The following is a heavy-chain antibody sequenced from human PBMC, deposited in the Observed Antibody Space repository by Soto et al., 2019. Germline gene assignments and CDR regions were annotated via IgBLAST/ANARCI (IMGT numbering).Heavy chain of an antibody. CDR1: GFTFSSYA. J-gene: IGHJ4*02. Sequence: GGSLRLSCAASGFTFSSYAMSWVRQAPGKGLEWVSTLSGSGGSSLYADSVKGRFTISRDNSKNTVYLQMNSLRAEDTAVYYCAKKGGSSSWYQIDYWGQGTLVTVSS. CDR3: AKKGGSSSWYQIDY. D-gene: IGHD6-13*01. V-gene: IGHV3-23*01. CDR2: LSGSGGSS.